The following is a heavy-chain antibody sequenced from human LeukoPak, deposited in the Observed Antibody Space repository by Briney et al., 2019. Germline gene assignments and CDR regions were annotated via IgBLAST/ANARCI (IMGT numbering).Heavy chain of an antibody. J-gene: IGHJ6*02. CDR2: INPSGGST. CDR3: ARGEGWFLVHYYYYGMDV. V-gene: IGHV1-46*01. CDR1: GYTFTSYY. D-gene: IGHD3-10*01. Sequence: ASVKVSCKASGYTFTSYYMHWVRQAPGQGLEWMGIINPSGGSTSYAQKFQGRVTMTRDTSTSTVYMELSSLRSEDTAVYYCARGEGWFLVHYYYYGMDVWGRGTTVTVSS.